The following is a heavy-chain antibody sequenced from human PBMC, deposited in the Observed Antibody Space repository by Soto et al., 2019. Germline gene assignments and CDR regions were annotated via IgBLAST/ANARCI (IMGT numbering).Heavy chain of an antibody. Sequence: QVQLVQSGAEVKKPGASVKVSCKASGYTFTGYYMHWVRQAPGQGLEWMGWINPNSGGTNYAQKFQGWVTMTRDTSISPAYMELSRLRSDDTAVYYCARDPTYYYDSSGYYFDYWGQGTLVTVSS. CDR1: GYTFTGYY. J-gene: IGHJ4*02. CDR2: INPNSGGT. CDR3: ARDPTYYYDSSGYYFDY. D-gene: IGHD3-22*01. V-gene: IGHV1-2*04.